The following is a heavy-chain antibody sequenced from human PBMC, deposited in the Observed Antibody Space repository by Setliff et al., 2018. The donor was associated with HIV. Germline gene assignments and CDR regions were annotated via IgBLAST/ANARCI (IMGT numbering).Heavy chain of an antibody. V-gene: IGHV1-46*01. Sequence: GASVKVSCKPSGYTFTNYYVNWVRQAPGQGLEWMGIINCKNGDTSYPQKFQGRVTVTRDTSINTVYMVLSSLRSDDTAVYYCARDIPGWTKTPSPGDPWGQGTLVTVSS. CDR2: INCKNGDT. CDR1: GYTFTNYY. J-gene: IGHJ5*02. D-gene: IGHD6-19*01. CDR3: ARDIPGWTKTPSPGDP.